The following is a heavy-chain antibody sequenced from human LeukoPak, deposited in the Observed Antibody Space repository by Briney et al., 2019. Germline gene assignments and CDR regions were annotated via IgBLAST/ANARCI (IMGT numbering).Heavy chain of an antibody. V-gene: IGHV3-33*06. J-gene: IGHJ4*02. CDR3: AKDRGNSGSYYLDY. CDR1: GFTFSSYG. CDR2: IWYDGSNK. D-gene: IGHD1-26*01. Sequence: PGRSLRLSCAASGFTFSSYGMHWVRQAPGKGLEGVAVIWYDGSNKYYADSVKGRFTTSRDNSKNTLYLQMNSLTAEATAVYYCAKDRGNSGSYYLDYWGQGTLVTVSS.